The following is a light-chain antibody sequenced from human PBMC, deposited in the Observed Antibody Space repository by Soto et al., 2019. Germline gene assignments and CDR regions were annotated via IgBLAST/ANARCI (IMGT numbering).Light chain of an antibody. J-gene: IGKJ1*01. CDR2: GAS. V-gene: IGKV3-20*01. Sequence: EIVVTQSPRTLSLSPGERATLSCRASQSVSSSYLAWYQQIPGQAPRILIYGASSSAIGIPDRFSGSGSETDFSLKISSLEPEDMAVYYCQLDDTSITWTFGQGTKVEIK. CDR3: QLDDTSITWT. CDR1: QSVSSSY.